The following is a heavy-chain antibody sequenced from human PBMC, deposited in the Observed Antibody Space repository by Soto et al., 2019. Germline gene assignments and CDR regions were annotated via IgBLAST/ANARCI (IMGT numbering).Heavy chain of an antibody. V-gene: IGHV1-69*01. CDR2: IIPMFGAA. CDR3: ATTTQMSGYYDMDV. CDR1: GGTFRSYG. Sequence: QVQLVQSGAEVKKPGSSVKVCCRASGGTFRSYGISWVRQAPGQGLEWMGGIIPMFGAANYAERFHARVTITADESTSTAYKVLNSLRSEDTAVYYCATTTQMSGYYDMDVWGQGTTVTVSS. D-gene: IGHD1-1*01. J-gene: IGHJ6*02.